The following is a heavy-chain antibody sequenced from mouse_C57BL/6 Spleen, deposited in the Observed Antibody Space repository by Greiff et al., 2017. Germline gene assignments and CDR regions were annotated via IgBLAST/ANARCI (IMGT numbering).Heavy chain of an antibody. V-gene: IGHV7-3*01. CDR1: GFTFTDYY. J-gene: IGHJ4*01. CDR2: IRNKANGYTT. CDR3: ARYVSMDY. Sequence: EVQVVESGGGLVQPGGSLSLSCAASGFTFTDYYMSWVRQPPGKALEWLGFIRNKANGYTTEYSASVKGRFTISRDNSQSILYLQMNALRAEDSATYYCARYVSMDYWGQGTSVTVSS.